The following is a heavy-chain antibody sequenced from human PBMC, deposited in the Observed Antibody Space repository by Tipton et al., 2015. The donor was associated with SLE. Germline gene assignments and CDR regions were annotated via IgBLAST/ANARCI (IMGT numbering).Heavy chain of an antibody. CDR1: GGSISSHY. J-gene: IGHJ4*02. Sequence: TLSLTCTVSGGSISSHYWSWIRQPPGKGLEWIGYIYYSGSTNYNPSLKSRVTISVDTSKNQFSLKLSSVTAADTAVYYCARHHYEGGFDYWGQGTLVTVSS. D-gene: IGHD3-22*01. V-gene: IGHV4-59*08. CDR3: ARHHYEGGFDY. CDR2: IYYSGST.